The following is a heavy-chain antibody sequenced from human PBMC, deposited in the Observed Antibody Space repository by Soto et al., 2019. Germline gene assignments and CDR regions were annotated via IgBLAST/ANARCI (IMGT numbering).Heavy chain of an antibody. CDR3: AKGGRQWLVTSDFNY. Sequence: GGSLXLSCAASGFTFSDYAMHWVRQAPGRGLEWVAVVSHDGRNTHYAXXXXXXXXXXXXXXXNTVSLEMTSLRAEDTSVYYCAKGGRQWLVTSDFNYWGQGA. CDR2: VSHDGRNT. V-gene: IGHV3-30*18. CDR1: GFTFSDYA. D-gene: IGHD6-19*01. J-gene: IGHJ4*02.